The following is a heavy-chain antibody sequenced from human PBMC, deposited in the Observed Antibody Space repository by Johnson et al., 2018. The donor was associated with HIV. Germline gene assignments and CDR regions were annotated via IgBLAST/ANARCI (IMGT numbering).Heavy chain of an antibody. V-gene: IGHV3-48*04. D-gene: IGHD5-12*01. CDR1: GFTFSSYG. CDR3: ARGAVSGYVSVDAFHI. Sequence: VQPVESGGGVVQPGGSLRLSSAASGFTFSSYGMHWVRQAPGTGVEWLSYISGSGSILYYADSVKGRVTISRDNAKNSLYLQMNSLRAEDTAVYYCARGAVSGYVSVDAFHIWGQGTMVTVSS. J-gene: IGHJ3*02. CDR2: ISGSGSIL.